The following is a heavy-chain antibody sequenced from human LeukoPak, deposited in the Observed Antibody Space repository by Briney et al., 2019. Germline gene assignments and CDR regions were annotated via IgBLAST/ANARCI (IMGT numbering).Heavy chain of an antibody. V-gene: IGHV4-39*01. CDR3: ARHGGTRVTLVEVFYFDY. CDR2: IYYTGGT. CDR1: GGSISSNNW. J-gene: IGHJ4*02. Sequence: PSETLSLTCAVSGGSISSNNWWIWVRQPPEKGLEWIGSIYYTGGTYYSPSLKSRVTISVDTSKNQFSLKLSSVTAADTAVYYCARHGGTRVTLVEVFYFDYWGQGTLLTVSS. D-gene: IGHD4-11*01.